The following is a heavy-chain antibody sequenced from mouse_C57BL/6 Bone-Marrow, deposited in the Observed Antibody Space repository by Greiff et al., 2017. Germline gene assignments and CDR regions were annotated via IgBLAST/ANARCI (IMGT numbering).Heavy chain of an antibody. D-gene: IGHD1-1*01. V-gene: IGHV1-75*01. Sequence: VQLQQSGPELVKPGASVKISCKASGYTFTDYYINWVKQRPGQGLEWIGWIFPGSGSTYYNEKFKGKATLTVDKSSSTAYMLLSSLTSEDSAVYFCARHYYGSSLHYFDYWGQGTTLTVSS. J-gene: IGHJ2*01. CDR1: GYTFTDYY. CDR3: ARHYYGSSLHYFDY. CDR2: IFPGSGST.